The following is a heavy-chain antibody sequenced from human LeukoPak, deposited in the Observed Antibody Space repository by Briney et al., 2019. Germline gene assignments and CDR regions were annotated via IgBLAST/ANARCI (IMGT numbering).Heavy chain of an antibody. CDR3: ARAGGGYIVVVPAAFDY. J-gene: IGHJ4*02. D-gene: IGHD2-2*01. V-gene: IGHV3-48*03. CDR1: GFTFSSYE. Sequence: GGSLRLSCAASGFTFSSYEMNWVRQAPGKGLEWVSYISSSGSTIYYADSVKGRFTISRDNAKNSLYLQMDSLRAEDMAVYYCARAGGGYIVVVPAAFDYWGQGTLVTVSS. CDR2: ISSSGSTI.